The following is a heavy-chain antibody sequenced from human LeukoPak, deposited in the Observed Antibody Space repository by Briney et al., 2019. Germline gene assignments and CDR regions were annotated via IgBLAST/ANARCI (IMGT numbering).Heavy chain of an antibody. J-gene: IGHJ4*02. CDR3: ARGSGNSFDY. V-gene: IGHV3-48*03. CDR1: GLTFSSYE. D-gene: IGHD6-19*01. Sequence: PGGSLTLACAASGLTFSSYEMNWARQAPGKGREWVSYISSSGSTIYYADSVKGRFTISRDNAKNSLYLQMNSLRAEDTAVYYCARGSGNSFDYWGQGTLVTVS. CDR2: ISSSGSTI.